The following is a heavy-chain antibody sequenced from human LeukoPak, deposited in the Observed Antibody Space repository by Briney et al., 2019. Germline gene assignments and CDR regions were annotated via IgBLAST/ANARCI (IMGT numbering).Heavy chain of an antibody. Sequence: GASVKVSCKASGYTFTHFDISWVRQAPGPGLEWMGRISPYNGDTYYAQNLQGRVTVTTDTSTRTAYMELKSLTSDDTAVYYCARKRGGCYPDWGQGTLVTVSS. CDR2: ISPYNGDT. J-gene: IGHJ4*02. CDR3: ARKRGGCYPD. CDR1: GYTFTHFD. V-gene: IGHV1-18*01. D-gene: IGHD2-15*01.